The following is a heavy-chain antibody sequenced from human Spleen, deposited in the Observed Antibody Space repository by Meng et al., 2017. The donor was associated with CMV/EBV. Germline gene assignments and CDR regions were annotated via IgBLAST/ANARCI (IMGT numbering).Heavy chain of an antibody. D-gene: IGHD3-22*01. CDR2: ITSDGGST. V-gene: IGHV3-64*04. J-gene: IGHJ4*02. CDR3: AREPYYYDSSGYYSVPFDY. Sequence: WVRQPPGKGLEYFSAITSDGGSTYYADSVKGRFTISRDNAKNSLYLQMNSLRAEDTALYYCAREPYYYDSSGYYSVPFDYWGQGTLVTVSS.